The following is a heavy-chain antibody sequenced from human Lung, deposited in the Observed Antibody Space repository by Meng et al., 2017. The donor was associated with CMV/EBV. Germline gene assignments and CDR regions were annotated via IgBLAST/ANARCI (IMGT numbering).Heavy chain of an antibody. Sequence: LSDRNGGVGRFRQPPGEALDWLAVIYWDEDKRYSPSLKSRLTITKDTSKNQVVLAMTNTAPVDTATYYCAHATSASVEMAAIPDYFDYWGQGTLVTVSS. CDR2: IYWDEDK. J-gene: IGHJ4*02. D-gene: IGHD5-24*01. CDR3: AHATSASVEMAAIPDYFDY. V-gene: IGHV2-5*02. CDR1: LSDRNGG.